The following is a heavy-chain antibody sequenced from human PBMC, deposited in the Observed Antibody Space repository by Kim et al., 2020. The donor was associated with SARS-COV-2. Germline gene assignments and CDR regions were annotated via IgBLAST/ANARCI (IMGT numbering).Heavy chain of an antibody. D-gene: IGHD6-13*01. V-gene: IGHV1-69*13. Sequence: SVKVSCKASGGTFSSYAISWVRQAPGQGLEWMGGIIPIFGTANYAQKFQGRVTITADESTSTAYMELSSLRSEDTAVYYCAREATNSSSWFENYGMDVWGQGTTVTVSS. CDR1: GGTFSSYA. CDR2: IIPIFGTA. J-gene: IGHJ6*02. CDR3: AREATNSSSWFENYGMDV.